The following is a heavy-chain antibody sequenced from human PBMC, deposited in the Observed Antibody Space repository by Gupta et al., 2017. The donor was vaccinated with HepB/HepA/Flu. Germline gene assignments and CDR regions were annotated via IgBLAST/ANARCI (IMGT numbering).Heavy chain of an antibody. CDR2: ISAYNGNT. CDR1: GYTFTSYG. CDR3: ARDRYSGSYFDDHYYYYMDV. J-gene: IGHJ6*03. D-gene: IGHD1-26*01. Sequence: QVQLVQSGAEVKKPGASVKVSCKASGYTFTSYGISWVRQAPGQGLEWMGWISAYNGNTNYAQKLQGRVTMTTDTSTSTAYMELRSLRSDDTAVYYCARDRYSGSYFDDHYYYYMDVWGKGTTVTVS. V-gene: IGHV1-18*01.